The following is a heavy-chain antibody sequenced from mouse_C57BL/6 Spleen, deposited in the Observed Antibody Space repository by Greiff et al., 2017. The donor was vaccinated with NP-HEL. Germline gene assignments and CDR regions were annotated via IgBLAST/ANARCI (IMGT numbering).Heavy chain of an antibody. V-gene: IGHV1-15*01. J-gene: IGHJ2*01. D-gene: IGHD1-1*01. CDR3: TRWNYGSSYVDY. CDR2: IDPETGGT. Sequence: VQLQQSGAELVRPGASVTLSCKASGYTFTDYEMHWVKQTPVHGLEWIGAIDPETGGTAYNQKFKGKAILTADKSSSTAYMELRSLTSEDSAVYYCTRWNYGSSYVDYWGQGTTLTVSS. CDR1: GYTFTDYE.